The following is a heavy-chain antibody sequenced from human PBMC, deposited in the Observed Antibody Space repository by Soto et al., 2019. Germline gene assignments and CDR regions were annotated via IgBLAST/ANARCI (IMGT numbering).Heavy chain of an antibody. D-gene: IGHD3-22*01. J-gene: IGHJ4*02. CDR3: AREGRVITSWYTY. V-gene: IGHV1-18*01. CDR2: VSAYNGHT. Sequence: GASVKVSCKASGYKFNSYGISWVRQAPGQGLEWVGWVSAYNGHTSYAQKLEGRVTMTTDTSTSTAYMELTSLRSEDTAVYYCAREGRVITSWYTYWGQGTLVTVSS. CDR1: GYKFNSYG.